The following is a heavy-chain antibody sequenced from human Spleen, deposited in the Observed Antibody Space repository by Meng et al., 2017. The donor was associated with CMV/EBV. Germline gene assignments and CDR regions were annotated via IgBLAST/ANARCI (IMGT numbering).Heavy chain of an antibody. CDR3: ALIPSRYDGYAMDA. V-gene: IGHV3-49*04. J-gene: IGHJ6*02. CDR2: IRSKAFGGTA. CDR1: GFTFGDYA. Sequence: GGSLRLSCAASGFTFGDYAMTWVRQAPGKGLEWVGFIRSKAFGGTAEYAASVNGRFTISRDDSKRIAQLQMNSPKIEDTAVYYCALIPSRYDGYAMDAWGQGTTVTVSS. D-gene: IGHD2-2*01.